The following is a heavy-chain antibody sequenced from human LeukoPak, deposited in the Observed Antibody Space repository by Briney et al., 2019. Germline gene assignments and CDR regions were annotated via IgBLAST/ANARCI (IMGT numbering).Heavy chain of an antibody. Sequence: GGSLSLSCAASGFTFSNAWMSWVRQPAGKGLEWVGRINSKSDGGTIDYAARVKGRFTISRDDSKNTLYLQMNSLKTEDTAVYYCTTLRIQLSLDYWGQGTPVTVSS. CDR2: INSKSDGGTI. CDR1: GFTFSNAW. V-gene: IGHV3-15*01. D-gene: IGHD5-18*01. J-gene: IGHJ4*02. CDR3: TTLRIQLSLDY.